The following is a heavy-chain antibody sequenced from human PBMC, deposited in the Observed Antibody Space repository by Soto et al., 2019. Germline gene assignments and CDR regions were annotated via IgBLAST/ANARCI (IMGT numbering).Heavy chain of an antibody. D-gene: IGHD2-2*01. CDR3: ARLDCSSTSCYVWFDP. Sequence: GXSLSISCKGSGYIFTIYSLSWVRQSPVKGLEWMGRIDPSDSYTNYSPSFQGHVTISADKSISTAYLQWSSLKASDTAMYYCARLDCSSTSCYVWFDPWGQGTLVTVSS. CDR1: GYIFTIYS. CDR2: IDPSDSYT. V-gene: IGHV5-10-1*01. J-gene: IGHJ5*02.